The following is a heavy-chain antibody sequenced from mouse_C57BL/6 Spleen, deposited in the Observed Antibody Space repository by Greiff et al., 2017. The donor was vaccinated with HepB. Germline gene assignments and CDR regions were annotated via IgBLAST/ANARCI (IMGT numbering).Heavy chain of an antibody. D-gene: IGHD1-1*01. Sequence: QVQLQQPGTELVKPGASVKLSCKASGYTFTSYWMHWVKQRPGQGLEWIGNINPSNGGTNYNEKFKSKATLTVDKSSSTAYMQLSSLTSEDSAVYYCARSYYYGSRNYYAMDYWGQGTSVTVSS. CDR3: ARSYYYGSRNYYAMDY. V-gene: IGHV1-53*01. CDR1: GYTFTSYW. J-gene: IGHJ4*01. CDR2: INPSNGGT.